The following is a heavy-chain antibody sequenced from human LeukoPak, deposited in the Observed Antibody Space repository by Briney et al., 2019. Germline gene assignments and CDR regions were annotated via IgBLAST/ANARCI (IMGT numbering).Heavy chain of an antibody. Sequence: PSQTLSLTCTVSGGSISSGGYYWSWIRQPPGKGLEWIGYIYYSGSTNYNPSLKSRVTISVDTSKNQFSLKLSSVTAADTAVYYCARAPGYAYYYDSSGYYPRHYFDYWGQGTLVTVSS. D-gene: IGHD3-22*01. CDR2: IYYSGST. J-gene: IGHJ4*02. V-gene: IGHV4-61*08. CDR3: ARAPGYAYYYDSSGYYPRHYFDY. CDR1: GGSISSGGYY.